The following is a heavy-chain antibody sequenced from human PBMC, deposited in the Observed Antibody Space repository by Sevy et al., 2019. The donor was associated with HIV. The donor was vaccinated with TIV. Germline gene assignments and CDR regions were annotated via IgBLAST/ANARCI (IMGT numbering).Heavy chain of an antibody. CDR1: GFTFRSYA. J-gene: IGHJ4*02. Sequence: GGSLRLSCAASGFTFRSYAMTWVRQSPGKGLEWVSSTSASGSSTYYADSVKGRFTISRDNSKNTLNLQLNSLRADDTAVYYCAKEFSDNTAIAGFDYWGVGTLVTVSS. CDR3: AKEFSDNTAIAGFDY. V-gene: IGHV3-23*01. CDR2: TSASGSST. D-gene: IGHD5-18*01.